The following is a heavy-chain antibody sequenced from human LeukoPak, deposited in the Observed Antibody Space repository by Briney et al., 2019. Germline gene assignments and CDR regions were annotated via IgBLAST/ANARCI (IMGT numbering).Heavy chain of an antibody. CDR1: GGSFSGYY. V-gene: IGHV4-34*01. J-gene: IGHJ6*02. Sequence: SETLSLTCAVYGGSFSGYYWSWIRQPPGKGLEWIGEINHSGSTNYNPSVKSRVTISVDTSKNQFSLKLSSVTAADTAVYYCARFGPAGYYGSGGPYGMDVWGQGST. D-gene: IGHD3-10*01. CDR3: ARFGPAGYYGSGGPYGMDV. CDR2: INHSGST.